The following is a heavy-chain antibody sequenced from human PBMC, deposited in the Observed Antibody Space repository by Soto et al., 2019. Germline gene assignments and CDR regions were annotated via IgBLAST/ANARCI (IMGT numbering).Heavy chain of an antibody. Sequence: PSETLSLTCAVYGGSFSGYYWSWIRQPPGKGLEWIGEINHSGSTNYNPSLKSRVTISVDTSKNQFSLKLSSVTAADTAVYYCASLGVEMATIPLYYFDYWGQGTLVTVSS. CDR1: GGSFSGYY. D-gene: IGHD5-12*01. V-gene: IGHV4-34*01. J-gene: IGHJ4*02. CDR2: INHSGST. CDR3: ASLGVEMATIPLYYFDY.